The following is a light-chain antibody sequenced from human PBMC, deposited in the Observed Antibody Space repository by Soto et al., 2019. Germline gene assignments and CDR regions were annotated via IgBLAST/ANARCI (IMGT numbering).Light chain of an antibody. CDR1: QSVSSY. V-gene: IGKV3-11*01. CDR2: DAT. J-gene: IGKJ4*01. Sequence: EIVLTQSPATLSLSPGERATLSCRASQSVSSYLAWYQQKPGQAPRLLIYDATNRATGIPARFSGRASGTDFTLTISSLEPEDFAVYYCQQRTSWPLTFGGGTKVDIK. CDR3: QQRTSWPLT.